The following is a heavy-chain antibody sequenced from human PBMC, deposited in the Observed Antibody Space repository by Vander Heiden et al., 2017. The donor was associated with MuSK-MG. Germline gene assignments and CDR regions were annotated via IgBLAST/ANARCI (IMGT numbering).Heavy chain of an antibody. D-gene: IGHD6-19*01. CDR3: ARGAGIGVAGWVDP. V-gene: IGHV3-74*01. CDR2: ISNDGRTT. Sequence: EVQLVESGGGLVQPGGSLRLSCAASGFTFGSYWMHWVRQAPGQGLVWVSRISNDGRTTNYADSVKGRFTISRDNAKNTLYMQMNSLGAEDTAVYYCARGAGIGVAGWVDPWGQGTLVTVSS. J-gene: IGHJ5*02. CDR1: GFTFGSYW.